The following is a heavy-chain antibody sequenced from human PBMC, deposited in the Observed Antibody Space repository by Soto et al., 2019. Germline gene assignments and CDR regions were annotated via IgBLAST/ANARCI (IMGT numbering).Heavy chain of an antibody. D-gene: IGHD3-16*01. J-gene: IGHJ4*02. CDR3: ARWGTTGGLDV. CDR2: TSYDGTNK. CDR1: GFTFRSFV. Sequence: QVQLVESGGGVVQPGTSPRLSCVGSGFTFRSFVIHWVRQAPGRGLEWVALTSYDGTNKYFGDSVKGRFTISRDNSRNTVDLQMDSLRLEDTALYYCARWGTTGGLDVWGQGTLVSVS. V-gene: IGHV3-30*19.